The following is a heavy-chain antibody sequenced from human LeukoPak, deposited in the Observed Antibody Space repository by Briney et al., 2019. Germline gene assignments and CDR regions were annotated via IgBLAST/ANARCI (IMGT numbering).Heavy chain of an antibody. CDR2: ISSSGSTI. Sequence: GGSLRLSCAASGFTFSDYYMSWIRQAPGKGLEWGSYISSSGSTIYYADSAKGRFTTSRDNAKNSLYLQMNSLRAEYTAVYYCARGVGATGVNWFDPWGQGTLVTVSS. V-gene: IGHV3-11*01. D-gene: IGHD1-26*01. CDR3: ARGVGATGVNWFDP. CDR1: GFTFSDYY. J-gene: IGHJ5*02.